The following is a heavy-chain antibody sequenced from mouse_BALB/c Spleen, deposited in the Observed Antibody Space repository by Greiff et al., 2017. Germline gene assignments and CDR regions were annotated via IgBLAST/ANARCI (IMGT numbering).Heavy chain of an antibody. Sequence: QVQLQQSGPSLVQPSQSLSITCTVSGFSLTSYGVHWVRQSPGKGLEWLGVIWRGESTDYNATFMSRLSITKGNSKSQVFFIMTSLQADDTAIYYCAKEDGNYGYFDYWGQGTTLTVSS. D-gene: IGHD2-1*01. J-gene: IGHJ2*01. CDR2: IWRGEST. CDR1: GFSLTSYG. CDR3: AKEDGNYGYFDY. V-gene: IGHV2-5-1*01.